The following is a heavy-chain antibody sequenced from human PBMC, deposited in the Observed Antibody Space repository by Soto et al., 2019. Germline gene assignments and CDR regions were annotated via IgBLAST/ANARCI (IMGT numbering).Heavy chain of an antibody. CDR1: GYTFSNYW. D-gene: IGHD2-8*01. V-gene: IGHV5-51*01. CDR3: VRSGTSSGRFSDY. J-gene: IGHJ4*01. CDR2: TYPSDSDT. Sequence: PGESLKISCKGSGYTFSNYWIGWVRQMPGEGLEWMGVTYPSDSDTRYSPSFQGQVTISADKSITTAFLQWSSLKASDTAMYYCVRSGTSSGRFSDYWGQGTLVTV.